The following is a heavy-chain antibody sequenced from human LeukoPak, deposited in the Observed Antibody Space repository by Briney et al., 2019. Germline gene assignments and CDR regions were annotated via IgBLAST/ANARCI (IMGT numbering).Heavy chain of an antibody. V-gene: IGHV3-53*01. Sequence: GGSLRLSCTASGFTVSDNYLSGLRQAPGKGLEWVSAISRGGTTYYAESMKGRITISRDDSKNTLYLQMNSLRADDTAVYYCASVATTRFSSIASCQYYSGSWGQGTLVTVSS. J-gene: IGHJ5*01. CDR2: ISRGGTT. CDR1: GFTVSDNY. D-gene: IGHD2/OR15-2a*01. CDR3: ASVATTRFSSIASCQYYSGS.